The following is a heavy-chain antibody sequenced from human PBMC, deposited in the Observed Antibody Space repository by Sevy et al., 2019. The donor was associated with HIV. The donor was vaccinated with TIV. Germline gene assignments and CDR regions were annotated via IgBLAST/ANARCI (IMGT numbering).Heavy chain of an antibody. D-gene: IGHD3-3*01. J-gene: IGHJ4*02. V-gene: IGHV3-33*06. CDR2: IWYDGTNK. Sequence: GGSLRLSCTASGFSISGYGMHWVRQVPGKGLEWVAIIWYDGTNKDYTDSVKGRFTISRDTSRNTLYLQMNSLRVEDSAVYFCAKDRVTVFGVVVTFDSWGQGTLVTVSS. CDR1: GFSISGYG. CDR3: AKDRVTVFGVVVTFDS.